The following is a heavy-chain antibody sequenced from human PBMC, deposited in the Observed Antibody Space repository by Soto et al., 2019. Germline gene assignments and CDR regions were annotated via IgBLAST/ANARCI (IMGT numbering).Heavy chain of an antibody. J-gene: IGHJ5*02. CDR3: ARAGYSELGAVDL. CDR2: IWYDGSNK. D-gene: IGHD5-12*01. V-gene: IGHV3-33*01. Sequence: QVQLVESGGGVVQPGRSLRLSCAASGFTFSSYGMHWVRQAPGKGLEWVAVIWYDGSNKNYADCVKGRFPIPRDNSKNTLYLQMNSRRVVDTAVYYCARAGYSELGAVDLLGQGTLVSDS. CDR1: GFTFSSYG.